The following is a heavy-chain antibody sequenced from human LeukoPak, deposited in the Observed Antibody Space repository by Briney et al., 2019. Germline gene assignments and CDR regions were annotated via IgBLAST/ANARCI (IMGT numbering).Heavy chain of an antibody. CDR3: VRVRVPDGYNYVGLYNWFDP. D-gene: IGHD5-24*01. V-gene: IGHV3-74*01. CDR1: GFTFSSYW. Sequence: GGSLRLSCAASGFTFSSYWMHWVRQAPGKGLVWVSRINSDGSSTSYADSVKGRFTISRDNAKNTLYLQMNSLRAEDTAVYYCVRVRVPDGYNYVGLYNWFDPWGQGTLVTVSS. CDR2: INSDGSST. J-gene: IGHJ5*02.